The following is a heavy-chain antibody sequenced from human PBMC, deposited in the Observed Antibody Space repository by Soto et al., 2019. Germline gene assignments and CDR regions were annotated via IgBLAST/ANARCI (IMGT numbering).Heavy chain of an antibody. Sequence: QVQLQESGPGLVKPSGTLSLTCAVSGGSISSSNWWSWVRQPPGKGLEWIGEIYHSGSTNYNPSLKSRVNISVDKSKNQFSLKLSSVTAADTAVYYCARMPRHIVIFGVVIDYWGQGTLVTVSS. CDR2: IYHSGST. CDR1: GGSISSSNW. CDR3: ARMPRHIVIFGVVIDY. D-gene: IGHD3-3*01. J-gene: IGHJ4*02. V-gene: IGHV4-4*02.